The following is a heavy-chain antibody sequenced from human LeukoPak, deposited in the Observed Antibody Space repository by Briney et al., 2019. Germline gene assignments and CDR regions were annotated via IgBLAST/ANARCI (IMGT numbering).Heavy chain of an antibody. Sequence: GGSLRLSCAASGFTFSDYYMSWIRQAPGKGLEWVSYISGSGSTIYYADSVKGRFTLSRDNAKNSLYLQMNSLRAEDTAVYYCARRRYNWNAIDYWGQGILVTVSS. CDR2: ISGSGSTI. CDR3: ARRRYNWNAIDY. J-gene: IGHJ4*02. CDR1: GFTFSDYY. V-gene: IGHV3-11*01. D-gene: IGHD1-20*01.